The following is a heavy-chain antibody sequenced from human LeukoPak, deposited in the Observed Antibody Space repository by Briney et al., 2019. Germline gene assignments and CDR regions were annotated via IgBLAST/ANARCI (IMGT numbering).Heavy chain of an antibody. CDR1: GGTFSSYA. J-gene: IGHJ6*03. CDR2: IIPIFGTA. D-gene: IGHD2-2*01. Sequence: SAKVSCKASGGTFSSYAISWVRQAPGQGLEWMGGIIPIFGTANYAQKFQGRVTIPADESTSTAYMALRSLRSEDTAVYYCARGGGVPAATSPYYYYYMDVWGKGTTVTVSS. CDR3: ARGGGVPAATSPYYYYYMDV. V-gene: IGHV1-69*13.